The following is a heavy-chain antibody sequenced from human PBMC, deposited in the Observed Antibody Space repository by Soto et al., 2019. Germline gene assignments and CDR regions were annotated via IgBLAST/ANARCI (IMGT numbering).Heavy chain of an antibody. J-gene: IGHJ3*02. D-gene: IGHD6-13*01. Sequence: EVKLVESGGGLVQTGGSLRLSCAASGFTLSDRYMDWVRQAAGKGLEWVGRVRNKANSYTTEYAASVKGRFTISRDDSKNSLYLQMNSLKTEDTAVYYCARSGCDSSSWSDDSFYIWGQGLMVTVSS. V-gene: IGHV3-72*01. CDR3: ARSGCDSSSWSDDSFYI. CDR2: VRNKANSYTT. CDR1: GFTLSDRY.